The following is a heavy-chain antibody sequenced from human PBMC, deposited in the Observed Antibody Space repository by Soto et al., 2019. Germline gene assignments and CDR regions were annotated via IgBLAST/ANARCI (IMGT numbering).Heavy chain of an antibody. V-gene: IGHV1-46*03. J-gene: IGHJ6*03. CDR2: INPSGGST. CDR1: GYTFTSYY. CDR3: ARDQNSCTNGVCYTPYYYYYYYMDV. Sequence: ASVKVSCKAPGYTFTSYYMHWVRQAPGQGLEWMGIINPSGGSTSYAQKFQGRVTMTRDTSTSTVYMELSSLRSEDTAVYYCARDQNSCTNGVCYTPYYYYYYYMDVWGKGTTVTVSS. D-gene: IGHD2-8*01.